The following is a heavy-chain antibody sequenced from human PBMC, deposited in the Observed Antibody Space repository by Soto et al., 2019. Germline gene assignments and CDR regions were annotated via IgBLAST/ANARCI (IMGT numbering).Heavy chain of an antibody. CDR3: ARDLTYYDFWGGHPFADRYYYYGMDA. V-gene: IGHV1-69*13. Sequence: SVKVSCKASGGTFSSYAISWVRQAPGEGLEWMGGIIPIFGTANYAQKFQGRVTITADESTGTAYMELSSLRSEDTAVYYCARDLTYYDFWGGHPFADRYYYYGMDAWGQGTPVTVSS. CDR2: IIPIFGTA. CDR1: GGTFSSYA. J-gene: IGHJ6*02. D-gene: IGHD3-3*01.